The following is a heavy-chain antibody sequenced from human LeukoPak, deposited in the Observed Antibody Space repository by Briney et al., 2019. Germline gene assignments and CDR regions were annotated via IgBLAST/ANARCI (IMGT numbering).Heavy chain of an antibody. D-gene: IGHD6-13*01. CDR3: ARDVVAAAGSWDY. CDR2: IYTSGST. Sequence: SETLSLTCTVSGGSISNFYWSWIRQPAGKGLEWIGRIYTSGSTNYNPSLKSRVTMSVDTSKNRFSLNLSSVTAADTAVYYCARDVVAAAGSWDYWGQGTLVTVSS. J-gene: IGHJ4*02. CDR1: GGSISNFY. V-gene: IGHV4-4*07.